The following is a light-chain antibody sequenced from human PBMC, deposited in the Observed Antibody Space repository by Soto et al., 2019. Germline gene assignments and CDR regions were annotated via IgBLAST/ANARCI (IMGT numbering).Light chain of an antibody. J-gene: IGKJ1*01. Sequence: DIQMSQSPSTLSASVGDRVNITCRASRSLTRWLAWYQQKPGRARRLLIYETSILQSGASSRFSDSGSGTDFTLTISGVQPDEIATYYCQQYSTFWTFGQGTRVEVK. CDR1: RSLTRW. V-gene: IGKV1-5*03. CDR3: QQYSTFWT. CDR2: ETS.